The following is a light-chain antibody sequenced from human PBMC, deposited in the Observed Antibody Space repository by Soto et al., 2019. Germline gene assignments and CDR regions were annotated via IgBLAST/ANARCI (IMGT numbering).Light chain of an antibody. CDR1: QSISSW. Sequence: DIPMTQSPSTLSASVGDRVTINCRASQSISSWLAWYQQKPGKAPKLLIYDASSLESGVPSRFSGSGSGTEFTLTISSLQPDDFATYYCQQYNSYWYTFGQGTKLEIK. V-gene: IGKV1-5*01. CDR2: DAS. CDR3: QQYNSYWYT. J-gene: IGKJ2*01.